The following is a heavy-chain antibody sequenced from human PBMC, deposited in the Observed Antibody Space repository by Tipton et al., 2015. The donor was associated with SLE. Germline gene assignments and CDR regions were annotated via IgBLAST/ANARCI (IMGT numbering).Heavy chain of an antibody. CDR2: VSPYNGKT. Sequence: QLVQSGAEVKKPGASVKVSCKASGYSFFEHAISWVRQAPGQGLEWMGWVSPYNGKTDYAQKFQGRITLTTDTSTTTASMELKSLEYDDTAVYFCAREEGPPMGSSGSYFDHWGQGTLVTVSS. J-gene: IGHJ4*02. CDR1: GYSFFEHA. CDR3: AREEGPPMGSSGSYFDH. D-gene: IGHD3-22*01. V-gene: IGHV1-18*01.